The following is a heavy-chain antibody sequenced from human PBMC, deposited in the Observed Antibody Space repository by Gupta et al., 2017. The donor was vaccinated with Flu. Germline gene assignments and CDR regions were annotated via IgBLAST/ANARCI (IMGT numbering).Heavy chain of an antibody. V-gene: IGHV4-4*02. J-gene: IGHJ5*02. CDR3: ARVGRHTRQHCFDP. CDR1: GDSITSNKW. CDR2: IYQSGNT. D-gene: IGHD3-16*02. Sequence: AVSGDSITSNKWWSWVRQPPGKGLEWIGEIYQSGNTYYSPSLKSRVTISLDKSKNQFSLNLNSVTAADTAVYYCARVGRHTRQHCFDPWGQG.